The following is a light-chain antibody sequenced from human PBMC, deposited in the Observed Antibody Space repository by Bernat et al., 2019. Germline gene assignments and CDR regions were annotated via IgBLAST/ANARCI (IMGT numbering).Light chain of an antibody. CDR2: ATS. Sequence: DIQLTQSPSFLSASVGDRVTTTCRASQVINTYLAWYQQKPGKAPKLLIYATSTLQSGVPSRFSGSGSGTEFTLTISSLQPEDFATYYCQQLDSYPLTFGGGTRVDIK. CDR3: QQLDSYPLT. J-gene: IGKJ4*01. V-gene: IGKV1-9*01. CDR1: QVINTY.